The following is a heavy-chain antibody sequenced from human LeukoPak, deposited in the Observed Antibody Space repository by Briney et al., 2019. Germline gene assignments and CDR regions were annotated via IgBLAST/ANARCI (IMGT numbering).Heavy chain of an antibody. CDR1: GLTFSSYS. D-gene: IGHD3-3*01. CDR2: INSSSSSYI. J-gene: IGHJ5*02. V-gene: IGHV3-21*01. Sequence: GGSLRLSCAASGLTFSSYSMNWVRQAPGKGLEWVSSINSSSSSYIYYADSVKGRFTIYRDNSKNTLYLQMNSLRAEDTAVYYCARDCCGWCYDFWSGYYSCGNWFDPWGQGTLVTVSS. CDR3: ARDCCGWCYDFWSGYYSCGNWFDP.